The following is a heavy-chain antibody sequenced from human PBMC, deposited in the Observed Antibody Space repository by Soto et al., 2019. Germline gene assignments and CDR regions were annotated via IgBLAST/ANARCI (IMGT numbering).Heavy chain of an antibody. Sequence: EVQLVESGGGLVKPGGSLRLSCVGSGFTFINAWMSWVRQAPGKGLEWIGRITSKSDGGTAEYAAPVKGRFTISRDDSTYTLYLQMNSLKTEDTAVYYCSTARDGLEYCSRGSCRDSIDYCGQGTLVTVPS. CDR3: STARDGLEYCSRGSCRDSIDY. D-gene: IGHD2-15*01. J-gene: IGHJ4*02. CDR2: ITSKSDGGTA. CDR1: GFTFINAW. V-gene: IGHV3-15*01.